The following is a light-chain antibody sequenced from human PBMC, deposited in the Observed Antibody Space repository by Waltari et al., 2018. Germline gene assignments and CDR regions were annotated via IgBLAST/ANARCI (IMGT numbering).Light chain of an antibody. Sequence: SSELTQDPAVSVALGQTLRITCQRDSLRSGDASWYQQTPGQAPVLVMFGEHNRPSGIPDRFSGSISGSTTSLTITGAQAEDEADYYCNSRDNRGQGVIFGGGTKVTVL. CDR1: SLRSGD. V-gene: IGLV3-19*01. CDR3: NSRDNRGQGVI. J-gene: IGLJ2*01. CDR2: GEH.